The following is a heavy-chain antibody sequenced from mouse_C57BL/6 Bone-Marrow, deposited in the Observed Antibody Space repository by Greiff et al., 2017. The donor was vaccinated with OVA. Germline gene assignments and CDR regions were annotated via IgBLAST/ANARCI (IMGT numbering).Heavy chain of an antibody. D-gene: IGHD1-1*01. CDR3: ARWGYYGSSYGAY. Sequence: QVQLQQPGAELVKPGASVTMSCKASGYTFTSYWITWVKQRPGQGLEWIGDIYPGSGSPNYNEKFKSKATLTVDTSSSTAYMQLSSLTSEDSAVYYCARWGYYGSSYGAYWGQGTLVTVSA. CDR1: GYTFTSYW. J-gene: IGHJ3*01. V-gene: IGHV1-55*01. CDR2: IYPGSGSP.